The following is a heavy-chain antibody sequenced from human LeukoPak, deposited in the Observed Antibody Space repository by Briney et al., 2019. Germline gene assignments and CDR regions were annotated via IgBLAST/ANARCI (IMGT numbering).Heavy chain of an antibody. CDR3: ARVRSEGSGRFWYYYMDV. D-gene: IGHD3-10*01. V-gene: IGHV4-59*01. Sequence: PSETLSLTCTVYGDSMSGYYWSWIRQPPGKGLECIGYIYYRGNSNYNPSLKSRVTISEDTSKNQFSLKLTSVTAADTAVYYCARVRSEGSGRFWYYYMDVWGKGTTVTISS. CDR2: IYYRGNS. CDR1: GDSMSGYY. J-gene: IGHJ6*03.